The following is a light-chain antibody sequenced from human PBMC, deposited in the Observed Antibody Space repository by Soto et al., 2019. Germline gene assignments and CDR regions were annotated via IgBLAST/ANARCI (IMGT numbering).Light chain of an antibody. CDR1: QSLVYSDGDTF. J-gene: IGKJ3*01. CDR2: KVS. V-gene: IGKV2-30*01. Sequence: DVVLTQSPLFLPVTLGQPASISCRSSQSLVYSDGDTFLSWFQQRPGQSPRRLIYKVSNRDTGVQVRLSGSGSGTDFTLRISRVEAEDVGVYFCMQAIYWPFTFGPGTKVDIK. CDR3: MQAIYWPFT.